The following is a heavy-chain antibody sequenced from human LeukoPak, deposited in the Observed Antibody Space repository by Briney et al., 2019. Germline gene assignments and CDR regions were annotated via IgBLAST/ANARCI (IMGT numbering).Heavy chain of an antibody. Sequence: SETLSLTCTVSGGSISSGDYYWSWIRQPPGKGLEWIGYIYYSGSTYYNPSLKSRATISVDTSKNQSSLKLSSVTAADTAMYYCARGGIAAASNWGQGTLVTVSS. CDR1: GGSISSGDYY. CDR3: ARGGIAAASN. J-gene: IGHJ4*02. V-gene: IGHV4-30-4*01. CDR2: IYYSGST. D-gene: IGHD6-13*01.